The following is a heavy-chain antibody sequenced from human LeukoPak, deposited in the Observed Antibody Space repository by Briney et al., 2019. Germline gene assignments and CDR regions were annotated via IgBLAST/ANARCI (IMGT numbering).Heavy chain of an antibody. J-gene: IGHJ2*01. CDR1: GYTFTGYY. CDR3: ARTYLVGWYFDL. D-gene: IGHD3-16*01. CDR2: INPNSGGT. Sequence: ASVKVSCKASGYTFTGYYMHWVRQAPGQGLEWMGWINPNSGGTNYAQKFQGRVTMTRDTSISTAYMELSRLRSDDTAVYCCARTYLVGWYFDLWGRGALVTVSP. V-gene: IGHV1-2*02.